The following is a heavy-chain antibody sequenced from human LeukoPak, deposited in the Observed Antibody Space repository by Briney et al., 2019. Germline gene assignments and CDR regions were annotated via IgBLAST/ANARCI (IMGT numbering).Heavy chain of an antibody. CDR1: GESLNDYY. D-gene: IGHD2-15*01. CDR2: ITHNGST. Sequence: SETLSLTCGVHGESLNDYYWSWIRQSPGKGLEWIGEITHNGSTTFNPSLESRLTISVDTSKNQFSLKLTSVTAADASVYFCARGFCRGEGRYSGEYFQHWGQGTLVTVSS. CDR3: ARGFCRGEGRYSGEYFQH. V-gene: IGHV4-34*01. J-gene: IGHJ1*01.